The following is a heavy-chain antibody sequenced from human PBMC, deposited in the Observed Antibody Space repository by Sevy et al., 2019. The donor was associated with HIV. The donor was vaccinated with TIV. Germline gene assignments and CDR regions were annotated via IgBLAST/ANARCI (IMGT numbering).Heavy chain of an antibody. CDR2: ISPHNGDK. CDR3: ARAYCSGGRCYSLAY. D-gene: IGHD2-15*01. V-gene: IGHV1-18*01. Sequence: ASVKVSCKVSGYTFRTYRIMWVRQAPGQGFEWMGWISPHNGDKNYAKKLQGRVTMITDTSTDTAYMELRSLRSDDTAVYYCARAYCSGGRCYSLAYWGQGTLVTVSS. J-gene: IGHJ4*02. CDR1: GYTFRTYR.